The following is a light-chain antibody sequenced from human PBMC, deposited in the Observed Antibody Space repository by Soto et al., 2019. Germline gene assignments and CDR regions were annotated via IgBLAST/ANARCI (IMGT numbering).Light chain of an antibody. CDR1: QAIGNS. CDR3: QQSYSSSWT. CDR2: GTS. J-gene: IGKJ1*01. Sequence: DIQMTQSPSSLSASVGDSVTITCRTSQAIGNSLNWYQQRPGKAPSLLDYGTSTLQSGVPSRFSGSGSGTDFTLTISSLQREDFATYYCQQSYSSSWTFGHGTKVDI. V-gene: IGKV1-39*01.